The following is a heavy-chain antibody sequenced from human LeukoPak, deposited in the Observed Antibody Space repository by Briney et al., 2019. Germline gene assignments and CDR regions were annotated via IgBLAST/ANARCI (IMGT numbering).Heavy chain of an antibody. CDR2: ISSSSSYI. CDR1: GFTFSSYS. CDR3: ARDSYYYDSRPFDY. J-gene: IGHJ4*02. V-gene: IGHV3-21*01. Sequence: GGSLRLSCAASGFTFSSYSMNWVRQAPWKGLEWVSSISSSSSYIYYADSVKGRFTISRDNAKNSLYLQMNSLRAGDTAVYYCARDSYYYDSRPFDYWGQGTLVTVSS. D-gene: IGHD3-22*01.